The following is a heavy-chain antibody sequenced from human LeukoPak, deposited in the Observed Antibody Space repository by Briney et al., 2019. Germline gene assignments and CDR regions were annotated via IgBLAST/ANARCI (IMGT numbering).Heavy chain of an antibody. Sequence: PGGSQRLSCAASGFTLSSYEMHWVRQAPGKGLVWVSRISSDGSRAGYADSVKGRFTISRDNAKNTLYLQMNSLRAADTAIYYCARELPREVTLDYWGQGTLVTVSS. V-gene: IGHV3-74*01. D-gene: IGHD2-21*02. CDR2: ISSDGSRA. J-gene: IGHJ4*02. CDR1: GFTLSSYE. CDR3: ARELPREVTLDY.